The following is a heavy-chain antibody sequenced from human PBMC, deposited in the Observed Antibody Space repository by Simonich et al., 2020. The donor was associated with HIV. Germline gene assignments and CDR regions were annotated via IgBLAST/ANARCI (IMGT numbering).Heavy chain of an antibody. Sequence: EVQLVESGGGLVQPGRSLRLSCAASGFTLDAYAMHWVRQAPGKGRGRVSGISGKRGSIGNAAAVKGRFTISRDNAKNSLYLQMNSLRAEDMALYYCAKDRYSSSSGSFDYWGQGTLVTVSS. CDR3: AKDRYSSSSGSFDY. J-gene: IGHJ4*02. CDR2: ISGKRGSI. V-gene: IGHV3-9*03. D-gene: IGHD6-6*01. CDR1: GFTLDAYA.